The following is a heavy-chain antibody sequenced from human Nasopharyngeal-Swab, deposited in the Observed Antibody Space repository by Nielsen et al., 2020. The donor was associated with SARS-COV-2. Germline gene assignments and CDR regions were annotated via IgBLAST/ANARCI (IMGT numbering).Heavy chain of an antibody. Sequence: GASLKISCAASGFTFRSYWMHWVRQVPGEGLVWVSRIDTDGSVTNYADSVQGRFTISRDNAKNSPYLQMNSLRAEDTALYYCGRDLGGYGGSWGQGALVIVSS. V-gene: IGHV3-74*01. D-gene: IGHD5-12*01. CDR1: GFTFRSYW. CDR2: IDTDGSVT. CDR3: GRDLGGYGGS. J-gene: IGHJ5*02.